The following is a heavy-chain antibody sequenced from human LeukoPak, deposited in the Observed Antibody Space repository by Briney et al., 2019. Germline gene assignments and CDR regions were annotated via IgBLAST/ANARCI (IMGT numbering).Heavy chain of an antibody. CDR2: IKQDGSEK. Sequence: GGSLRLSCAASGFIFSNYWMSWVCQAPGKGLEWVANIKQDGSEKHYVDSVKGRFTISRDNAKNSLYLQMNSLRVEDTAVYFCARVRYRSDAFDIWGQGTMVTVSS. D-gene: IGHD1-26*01. J-gene: IGHJ3*02. V-gene: IGHV3-7*01. CDR3: ARVRYRSDAFDI. CDR1: GFIFSNYW.